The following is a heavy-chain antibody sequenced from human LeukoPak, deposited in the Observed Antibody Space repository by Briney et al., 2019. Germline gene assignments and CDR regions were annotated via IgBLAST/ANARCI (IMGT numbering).Heavy chain of an antibody. CDR3: ARHLKTGIATAGTAHYGMDV. D-gene: IGHD6-13*01. V-gene: IGHV4-59*08. J-gene: IGHJ6*02. CDR2: IYYSGST. CDR1: GGSISSYY. Sequence: PSETLSLTCTVSGGSISSYYWSWIRQPPGKGLEWIGYIYYSGSTNYNPSLQSRVTISVDTSKDQFSLKLSSVTAADTAVYYCARHLKTGIATAGTAHYGMDVWGQGTTVTVSS.